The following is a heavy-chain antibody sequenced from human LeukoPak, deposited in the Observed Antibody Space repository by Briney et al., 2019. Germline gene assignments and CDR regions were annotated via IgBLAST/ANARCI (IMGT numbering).Heavy chain of an antibody. D-gene: IGHD3-22*01. V-gene: IGHV4-34*01. CDR1: GGSFSGYY. J-gene: IGHJ4*02. CDR3: ASGHYYDSTGGIDY. Sequence: SETLSLTCAVYGGSFSGYYWSWIRQPPGKGLEWIGEINHSGSTNYNPSLKSRVTISVDTSKNQFSLKLSSVTAADTAVYYCASGHYYDSTGGIDYWGQGTLVTVSS. CDR2: INHSGST.